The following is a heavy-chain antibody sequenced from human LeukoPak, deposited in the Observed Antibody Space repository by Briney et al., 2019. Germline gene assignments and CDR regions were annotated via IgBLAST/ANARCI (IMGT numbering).Heavy chain of an antibody. D-gene: IGHD2-15*01. J-gene: IGHJ5*02. CDR1: GFTFSSYS. V-gene: IGHV3-23*01. CDR3: AKDAGGCSGGSCYPNWFAP. Sequence: GGTLRLSCAASGFTFSSYSMSWVRQAPGKGLEWVSDISGSGGSTYYADAVKGRFTNSRDNSKNRLYLQMNSLRAEDTAVYYCAKDAGGCSGGSCYPNWFAPWGQGTLVTVSS. CDR2: ISGSGGST.